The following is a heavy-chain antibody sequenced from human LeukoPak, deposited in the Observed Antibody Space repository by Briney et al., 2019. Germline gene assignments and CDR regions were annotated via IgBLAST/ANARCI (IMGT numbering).Heavy chain of an antibody. CDR3: ARVSYTSSTYYFDY. D-gene: IGHD2-2*02. J-gene: IGHJ4*02. V-gene: IGHV4-30-2*01. CDR2: IYHSGST. Sequence: SQTLSLTCAVSGGSISSGGYSWSWIRQPPGKGLEWIGYIYHSGSTYYNPSLKSRVTISVDRSKNQFSLKLSSVTAADTAVYYCARVSYTSSTYYFDYWGQGTLATVSS. CDR1: GGSISSGGYS.